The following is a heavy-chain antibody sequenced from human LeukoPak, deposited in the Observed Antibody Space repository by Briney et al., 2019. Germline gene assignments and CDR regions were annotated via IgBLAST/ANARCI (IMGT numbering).Heavy chain of an antibody. V-gene: IGHV4-39*01. CDR3: ARRAYGVVAADY. Sequence: SETLSLTCTVSGGSISSSSYYWGWIRQPPGKGLEWIGSIYYSGSTYYNPSLKSRVTISVDTSKNQFSLKLSSVTAADTAVYYCARRAYGVVAADYWGQGTLVTVSS. D-gene: IGHD2-15*01. CDR1: GGSISSSSYY. J-gene: IGHJ4*02. CDR2: IYYSGST.